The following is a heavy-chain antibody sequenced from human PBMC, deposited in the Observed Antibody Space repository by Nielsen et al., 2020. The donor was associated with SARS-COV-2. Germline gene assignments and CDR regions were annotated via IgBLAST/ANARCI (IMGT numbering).Heavy chain of an antibody. CDR3: ARGPIAAAGLIYYYYGMDV. J-gene: IGHJ6*02. D-gene: IGHD6-13*01. CDR1: GYTLTELS. V-gene: IGHV1-24*01. CDR2: FDPEDGET. Sequence: ASVKVSCKVSGYTLTELSMHWVRQAPGKGLEWMGGFDPEDGETIYAQKFQGWVTMTRDTSTSTVYMELSSLRSEDTAVYYCARGPIAAAGLIYYYYGMDVWGQGTTVTVSS.